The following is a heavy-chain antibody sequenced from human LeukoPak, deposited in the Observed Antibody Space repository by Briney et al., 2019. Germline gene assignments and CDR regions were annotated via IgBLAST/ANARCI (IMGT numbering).Heavy chain of an antibody. Sequence: GGSLRLSCAASGFTFSSYAMTWVRQAPGKGPEWVSNISGSGSGTYYAASVKGRFTISRDNSKNALYLQMNSLRAEDTALYYCAKPRGGTYQYYFDYWGQGALVTVSS. CDR2: ISGSGSGT. D-gene: IGHD1-26*01. J-gene: IGHJ4*02. CDR1: GFTFSSYA. CDR3: AKPRGGTYQYYFDY. V-gene: IGHV3-23*01.